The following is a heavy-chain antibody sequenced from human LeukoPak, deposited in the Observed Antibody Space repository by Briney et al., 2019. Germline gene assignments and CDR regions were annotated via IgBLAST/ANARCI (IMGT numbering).Heavy chain of an antibody. CDR3: ARRRWLQLGYYGMDV. CDR1: GGSISSYY. D-gene: IGHD5-24*01. CDR2: IYYSGST. Sequence: SETLSLTCSVSGGSISSYYWSWIRQPPGKGLEWIGYIYYSGSTNYNPSLKSRVTISVDTSKNQFSLNLSSVTAADTAVYYCARRRWLQLGYYGMDVWGQGTTVTASS. J-gene: IGHJ6*02. V-gene: IGHV4-59*08.